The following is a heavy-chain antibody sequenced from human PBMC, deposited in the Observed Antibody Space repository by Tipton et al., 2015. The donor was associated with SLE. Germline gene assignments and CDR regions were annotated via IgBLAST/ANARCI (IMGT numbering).Heavy chain of an antibody. CDR1: GFTFSSYS. J-gene: IGHJ4*02. V-gene: IGHV3-48*01. CDR3: ARDRGAAAEGGGDFDY. Sequence: SLRLSCAASGFTFSSYSMNWVRQAPGKGLEWVSYISSSSSTIYYADSVKGRFTISRDNAKNSLYLQMNSLRAEDTAVYYCARDRGAAAEGGGDFDYWGQGTLVTVPS. CDR2: ISSSSSTI. D-gene: IGHD6-13*01.